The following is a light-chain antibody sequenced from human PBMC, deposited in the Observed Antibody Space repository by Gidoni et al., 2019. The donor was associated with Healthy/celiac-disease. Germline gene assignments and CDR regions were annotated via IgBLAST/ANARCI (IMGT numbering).Light chain of an antibody. Sequence: QSALTQPASVSGSPGQSITIPCTGTSSDVGGYNYVSWYQQHPGKAPKLMIYEVSNRPSGVSNRFSGSKSGNAASLTISGRQAEDEADYDCSSYTSSSPYVFGTGTKVTVL. CDR3: SSYTSSSPYV. V-gene: IGLV2-14*01. CDR1: SSDVGGYNY. J-gene: IGLJ1*01. CDR2: EVS.